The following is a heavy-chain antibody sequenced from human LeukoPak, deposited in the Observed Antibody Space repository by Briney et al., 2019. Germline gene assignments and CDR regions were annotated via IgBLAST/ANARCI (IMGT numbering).Heavy chain of an antibody. CDR2: ISYDGSNK. Sequence: GGSLGLSCAASGFTFSSYGMHWVRQAPGKGLEWVAVISYDGSNKYYADSVRGRFTISRDNAKNSLYLQMNSLRAEDTALYYCARSGPTYSSSWYTAGYWGQGTLVTVSS. J-gene: IGHJ4*02. V-gene: IGHV3-30*03. D-gene: IGHD6-13*01. CDR1: GFTFSSYG. CDR3: ARSGPTYSSSWYTAGY.